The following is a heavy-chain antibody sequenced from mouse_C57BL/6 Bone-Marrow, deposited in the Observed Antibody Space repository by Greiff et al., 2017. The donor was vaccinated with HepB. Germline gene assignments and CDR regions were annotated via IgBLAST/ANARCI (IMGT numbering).Heavy chain of an antibody. CDR2: INPSNGGT. CDR1: GYTFTSYW. Sequence: VQLQQSGTELVKPGASVKLSCKASGYTFTSYWMHWVKQRPGQGLEWIGNINPSNGGTNYNEKFKSKATLTVDKSSSTAYMQLSSLTSEDSAVYYCARSRMITYYFDYWGQGTTLTVSS. CDR3: ARSRMITYYFDY. D-gene: IGHD2-4*01. J-gene: IGHJ2*01. V-gene: IGHV1-53*01.